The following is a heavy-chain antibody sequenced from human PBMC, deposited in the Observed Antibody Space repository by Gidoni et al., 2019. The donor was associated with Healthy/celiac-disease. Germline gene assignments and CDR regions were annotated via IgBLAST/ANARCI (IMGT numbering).Heavy chain of an antibody. Sequence: EVQLLESGGGLVQPGGSLRLSCADSGFTVSSDAMSWVRQAPGKGLEWVSAISGSGGSTYYADSVNGRFTISRDNSKNTLYLQMNSLRAEDTAVYYCAKDPTFGVVIGYWYFDLWGRGTLITVSS. CDR3: AKDPTFGVVIGYWYFDL. J-gene: IGHJ2*01. CDR2: ISGSGGST. CDR1: GFTVSSDA. V-gene: IGHV3-23*01. D-gene: IGHD3-3*01.